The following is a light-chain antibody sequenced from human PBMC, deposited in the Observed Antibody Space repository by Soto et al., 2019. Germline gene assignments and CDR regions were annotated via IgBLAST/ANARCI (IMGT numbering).Light chain of an antibody. Sequence: PLHLWPSFEYAHVEARVNISCRASQAMNTYIAWYQQRPGAAPKLLVYGASTLYTGVPSRFSGSESGAVFTLTISSLQPEDFATYYCQQLHSYPVTSCHGTRLEV. CDR2: GAS. J-gene: IGKJ5*01. CDR1: QAMNTY. CDR3: QQLHSYPVT. V-gene: IGKV1-9*01.